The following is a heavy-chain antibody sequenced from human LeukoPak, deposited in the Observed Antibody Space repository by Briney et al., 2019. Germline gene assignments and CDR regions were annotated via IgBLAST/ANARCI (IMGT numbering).Heavy chain of an antibody. Sequence: SQTLSLTCAISGDSFSSNSAAWNWIRQSPSRGLEWLGRTYYRSKWYNDYAVSVKSRITINPDTSKNQFSLQLNSVTPEDTAVYYCAREGPEDYYYDSSGYYYFDYWGQGTLVTVSS. CDR1: GDSFSSNSAA. CDR2: TYYRSKWYN. CDR3: AREGPEDYYYDSSGYYYFDY. V-gene: IGHV6-1*01. J-gene: IGHJ4*02. D-gene: IGHD3-22*01.